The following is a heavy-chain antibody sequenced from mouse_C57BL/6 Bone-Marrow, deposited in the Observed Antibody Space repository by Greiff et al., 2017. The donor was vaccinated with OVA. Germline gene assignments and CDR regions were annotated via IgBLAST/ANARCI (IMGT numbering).Heavy chain of an antibody. J-gene: IGHJ3*01. Sequence: QVQLQQSGAELVRPGASVTLSCKASGYTFTDYEMHWVKQTPVHGLEWIGAIDPETGGTAYNQKFKGKAILTADKSSSTAYMELSSLTSEDSAVYYCTRGGAYYSNYSFAYWGQGTLVTVSA. CDR2: IDPETGGT. V-gene: IGHV1-15*01. CDR3: TRGGAYYSNYSFAY. CDR1: GYTFTDYE. D-gene: IGHD2-5*01.